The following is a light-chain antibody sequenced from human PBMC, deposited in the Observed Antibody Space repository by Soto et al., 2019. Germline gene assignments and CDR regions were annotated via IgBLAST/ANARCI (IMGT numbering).Light chain of an antibody. Sequence: DIQMTQSPSSLSASVGDRVTITCRASQSISSYLNWYQQKPGKAPKLLIYAASSLQSGVPSRFSGSGSGTDFTLTISSLQPEDVATYYCQQSYSTPPITFGQGTRLEI. J-gene: IGKJ5*01. CDR1: QSISSY. V-gene: IGKV1-39*01. CDR2: AAS. CDR3: QQSYSTPPIT.